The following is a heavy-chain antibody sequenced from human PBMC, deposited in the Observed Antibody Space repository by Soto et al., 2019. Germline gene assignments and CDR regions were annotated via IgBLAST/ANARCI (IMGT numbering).Heavy chain of an antibody. D-gene: IGHD2-15*01. J-gene: IGHJ5*02. CDR3: ARASGCSGDSCAFDP. CDR2: IYYSGST. V-gene: IGHV4-30-4*01. Sequence: SLTCTVSGASISSGDYYWTWIRQPPGKGLEWIGSIYYSGSTYYNPSLKSRVTISVDTSNNQFSLNLSSVTAADTAVYYCARASGCSGDSCAFDPWGQGSLVTVSS. CDR1: GASISSGDYY.